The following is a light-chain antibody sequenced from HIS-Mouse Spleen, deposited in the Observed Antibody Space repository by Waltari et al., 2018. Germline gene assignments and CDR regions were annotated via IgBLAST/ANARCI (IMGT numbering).Light chain of an antibody. J-gene: IGKJ3*01. Sequence: DIVMTQSPDSLDVSLGERATINCKSSQSVLYSSNNNNYLAWYQQKPGQPPKLLIYWASTRESGVPDRFSGSGSGTDFTLTISSLQAEDVAVYYCQQYYSTPFTFGPGTKVDIK. V-gene: IGKV4-1*01. CDR2: WAS. CDR3: QQYYSTPFT. CDR1: QSVLYSSNNNNY.